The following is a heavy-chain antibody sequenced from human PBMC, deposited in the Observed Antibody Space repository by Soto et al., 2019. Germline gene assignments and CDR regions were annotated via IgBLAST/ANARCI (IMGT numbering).Heavy chain of an antibody. CDR2: IFSGGST. V-gene: IGHV3-53*04. CDR1: GFTVSSNY. CDR3: ARESVVVPPGAAGGMDV. D-gene: IGHD2-15*01. Sequence: EVQLVESGGGLVQPGGSLRLSCAASGFTVSSNYMSWVRQAPGKGLEWVSVIFSGGSTFYADSVKGRFTISRHNSKNTLYLQMNSLRAEDTAVYYCARESVVVPPGAAGGMDVWGQGTTVTVSS. J-gene: IGHJ6*02.